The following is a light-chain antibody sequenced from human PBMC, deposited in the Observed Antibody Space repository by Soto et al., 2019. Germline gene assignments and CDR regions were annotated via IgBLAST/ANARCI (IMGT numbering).Light chain of an antibody. CDR2: AAS. V-gene: IGKV1-5*01. Sequence: DIQITQSPSTLSASVGDRVTITCRASQSISSWLAWYQQKPGKAPKLLIYAASSLQSGVPSRFSGSGSGTDFTLTISSLQSEDFAVYYCQQYNNWPPWTFGQGTKVDIK. J-gene: IGKJ1*01. CDR3: QQYNNWPPWT. CDR1: QSISSW.